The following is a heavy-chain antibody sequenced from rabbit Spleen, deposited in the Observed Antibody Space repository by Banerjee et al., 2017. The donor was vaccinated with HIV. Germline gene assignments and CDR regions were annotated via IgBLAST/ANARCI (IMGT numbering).Heavy chain of an antibody. D-gene: IGHD6-1*01. CDR1: GFSFSSGYY. Sequence: QQLVESGGGLVKPGASLTLTCKASGFSFSSGYYMSWVRQAPGKGLEWIGCIGAGTGTTYYASWVKGRFTISKTSSTTVTLQMTSLTAADTATYFCASAYSDIYFSLWGPGTLVTVS. CDR3: ASAYSDIYFSL. V-gene: IGHV1S40*01. J-gene: IGHJ4*01. CDR2: IGAGTGTT.